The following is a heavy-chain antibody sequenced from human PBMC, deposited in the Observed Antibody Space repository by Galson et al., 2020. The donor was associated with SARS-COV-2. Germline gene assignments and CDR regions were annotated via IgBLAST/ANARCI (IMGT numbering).Heavy chain of an antibody. V-gene: IGHV3-7*01. CDR2: IKEAGSVK. CDR3: ASGVHLDY. CDR1: GLTFSRFW. Sequence: GESPKISCAVSGLTFSRFWMSWARQTPGKGMEWVANIKEAGSVKNYVDSVKGRFTISRDNAQTSLYLQMNSLRPEDTAVYYCASGVHLDYWGPGALVTVSS. D-gene: IGHD1-1*01. J-gene: IGHJ4*02.